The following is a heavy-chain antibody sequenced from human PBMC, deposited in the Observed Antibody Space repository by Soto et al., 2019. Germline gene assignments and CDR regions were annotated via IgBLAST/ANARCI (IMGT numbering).Heavy chain of an antibody. CDR2: ISGSGGST. CDR1: GFTFSSYA. CDR3: AKGGHIVVVTAIDY. Sequence: VGSLRLSCAASGFTFSSYAISCVRQAPVKGLEWVSTISGSGGSTYYADSVKGRFTISRDNSKNTLYLQMNSLRAEDTAVYYCAKGGHIVVVTAIDYWGRGTLVTVSP. J-gene: IGHJ4*02. V-gene: IGHV3-23*01. D-gene: IGHD2-21*02.